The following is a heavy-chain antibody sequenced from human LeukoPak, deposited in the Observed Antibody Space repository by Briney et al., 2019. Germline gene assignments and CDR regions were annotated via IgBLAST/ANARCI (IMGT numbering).Heavy chain of an antibody. CDR2: IIPILGIA. V-gene: IGHV1-69*04. J-gene: IGHJ4*02. CDR1: GGTFSSYA. CDR3: ARDRKTFYCGSGSYLDYFDY. D-gene: IGHD3-10*01. Sequence: SVKVSCKASGGTFSSYAISWVRQAPGQGLEWMGRIIPILGIANYAQKFQGRVTITADKSTSTAYMELSSLRSADTAVYYCARDRKTFYCGSGSYLDYFDYWGQGTLVTVSS.